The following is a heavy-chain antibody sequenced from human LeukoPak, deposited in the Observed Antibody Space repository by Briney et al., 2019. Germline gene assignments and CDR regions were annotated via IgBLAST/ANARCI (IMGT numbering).Heavy chain of an antibody. D-gene: IGHD6-13*01. CDR3: ARDSSAAGIRYYYYGMDV. CDR1: GYTFTSYY. J-gene: IGHJ6*02. Sequence: ASVKVSCKASGYTFTSYYMHWVRQAPGQGLEWMGWINPNSGGTNYAQKFQGWVTMTRDTSISTAYMELSRLRSDDTAVYYCARDSSAAGIRYYYYGMDVWGQGTTVTVSS. V-gene: IGHV1-2*04. CDR2: INPNSGGT.